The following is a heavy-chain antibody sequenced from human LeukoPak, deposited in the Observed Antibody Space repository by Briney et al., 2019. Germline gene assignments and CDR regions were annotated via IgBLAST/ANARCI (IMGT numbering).Heavy chain of an antibody. V-gene: IGHV1-2*02. D-gene: IGHD6-13*01. J-gene: IGHJ5*02. CDR2: FNPNSGGT. CDR1: GYTFTGYY. Sequence: GASVKVSCKASGYTFTGYYMRWVRQAPGQGLEWMGWFNPNSGGTNYAQKIQGRVTITRDTSISTAYMKLSRLISEDTAVYYCARKGEQLGVNWFDPWGQGTLVTVSS. CDR3: ARKGEQLGVNWFDP.